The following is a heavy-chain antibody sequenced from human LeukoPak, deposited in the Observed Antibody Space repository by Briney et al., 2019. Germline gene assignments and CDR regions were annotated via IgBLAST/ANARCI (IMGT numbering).Heavy chain of an antibody. CDR3: AREGWDQRDTAAFDY. J-gene: IGHJ4*02. V-gene: IGHV1-2*02. Sequence: ASVKVSCKASGYTFTGHYMHWARQAPGQGLEWMGWINPNSGDTNSAQKFQGRVTMTRDTSTSTVYMDLSRLRPDDTAVYYCAREGWDQRDTAAFDYWCQGTLVTVSS. D-gene: IGHD6-19*01. CDR2: INPNSGDT. CDR1: GYTFTGHY.